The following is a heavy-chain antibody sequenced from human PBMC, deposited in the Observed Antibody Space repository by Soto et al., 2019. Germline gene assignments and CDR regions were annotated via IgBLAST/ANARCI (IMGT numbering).Heavy chain of an antibody. Sequence: QVQLVESGGGVVQPGRSLRLSCAASGFTFSSYGMHWVRQAPGKGLEWVAVIWYDGSNKYYADSVKGRFTISRDNSKNTLYLQMNSLRAEDTAVYYCARAKSYSNCVEGWFDPWGQGTLVTVSS. CDR2: IWYDGSNK. V-gene: IGHV3-33*01. J-gene: IGHJ5*02. D-gene: IGHD4-4*01. CDR3: ARAKSYSNCVEGWFDP. CDR1: GFTFSSYG.